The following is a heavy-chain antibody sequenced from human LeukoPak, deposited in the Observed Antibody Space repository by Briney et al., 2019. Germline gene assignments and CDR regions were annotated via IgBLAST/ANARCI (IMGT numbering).Heavy chain of an antibody. Sequence: SETLSLTCTVSGGSISSGDYYWSWIRQPPGKGLEWIGYIYYSGSTYYIPSLKSRVTISVDTSKNQFSLKLSSVTAADTAVYYCARVRHDAFDIWGQGTMVTVSS. D-gene: IGHD1-1*01. CDR1: GGSISSGDYY. V-gene: IGHV4-30-4*01. CDR2: IYYSGST. J-gene: IGHJ3*02. CDR3: ARVRHDAFDI.